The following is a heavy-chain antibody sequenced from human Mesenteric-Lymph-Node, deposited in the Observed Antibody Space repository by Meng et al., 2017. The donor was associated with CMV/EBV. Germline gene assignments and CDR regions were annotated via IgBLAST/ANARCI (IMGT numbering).Heavy chain of an antibody. V-gene: IGHV1-46*01. CDR1: GYTFSRYY. CDR2: IDRSGTTS. J-gene: IGHJ4*02. Sequence: ASVKVSCKASGYTFSRYYMHWVRQAPGQGFEWMGIIDRSGTTSNYAKKFQGRLTLTRDTSTSTVYMELSSLTSDDTAVYFCARDNLDSSGLYDYWGQGTLVTVSS. CDR3: ARDNLDSSGLYDY. D-gene: IGHD3-22*01.